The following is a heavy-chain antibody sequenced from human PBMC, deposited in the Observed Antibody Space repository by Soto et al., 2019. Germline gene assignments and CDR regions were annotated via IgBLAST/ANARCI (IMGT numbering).Heavy chain of an antibody. Sequence: SVKVSCKASGGTFSSYAISWVRQAPGQGLEWMGGIIPIFGTANYAQKFQGRVTITADESTSTAYMELSSLRSEDTAVYYCARDPYGNGYGAFDIWGQGTMVTVSS. CDR3: ARDPYGNGYGAFDI. CDR2: IIPIFGTA. V-gene: IGHV1-69*13. J-gene: IGHJ3*02. D-gene: IGHD3-22*01. CDR1: GGTFSSYA.